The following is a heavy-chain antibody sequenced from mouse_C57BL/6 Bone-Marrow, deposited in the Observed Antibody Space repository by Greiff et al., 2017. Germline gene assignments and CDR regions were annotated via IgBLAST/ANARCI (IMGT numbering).Heavy chain of an antibody. V-gene: IGHV1-82*01. Sequence: VQLQQSGPELVKPGASVKISCKASGYAFSSSWMNWVKQRPGKGLEWIGRIYPGDGDTNYNGKFKGKATLTADKSSSTAYMQLSSLTSEDSAVYFCAKFITTVVAWGQGTLVTVSA. CDR2: IYPGDGDT. CDR1: GYAFSSSW. D-gene: IGHD1-1*01. CDR3: AKFITTVVA. J-gene: IGHJ3*01.